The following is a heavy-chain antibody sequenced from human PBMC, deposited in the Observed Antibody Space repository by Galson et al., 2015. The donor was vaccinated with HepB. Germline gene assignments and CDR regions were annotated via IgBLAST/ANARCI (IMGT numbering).Heavy chain of an antibody. CDR3: AADHNWGLGGFEI. Sequence: SVKVSCKASGFTSRSCALQWVRQARGRRLEWIGWIVGDSGNTHYAQKFQERITITRDMSTSTSYMELSSLRSDDTAVYYCAADHNWGLGGFEIWGQGTTVTVSS. CDR2: IVGDSGNT. D-gene: IGHD7-27*01. V-gene: IGHV1-58*01. CDR1: GFTSRSCA. J-gene: IGHJ3*02.